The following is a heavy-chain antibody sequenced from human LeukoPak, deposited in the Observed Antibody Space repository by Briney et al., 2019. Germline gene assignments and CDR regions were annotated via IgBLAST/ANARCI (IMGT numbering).Heavy chain of an antibody. D-gene: IGHD3-10*01. V-gene: IGHV3-30*04. CDR2: ISKDGRKN. Sequence: GGSLRLSCEASGFSFSTSGVHWVRQAPGKGLEWMAVISKDGRKNHYADSVKGRFSISRDNSKSTLFLQMNSLRPEDTAIYYCARDLLNYGSAYYDVGIFDSWGQGTLVTVSS. CDR3: ARDLLNYGSAYYDVGIFDS. J-gene: IGHJ4*02. CDR1: GFSFSTSG.